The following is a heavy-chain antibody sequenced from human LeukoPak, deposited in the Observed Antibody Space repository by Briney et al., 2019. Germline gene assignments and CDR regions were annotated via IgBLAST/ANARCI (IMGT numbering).Heavy chain of an antibody. CDR1: GFTFSSYA. CDR2: ISYDGSNK. J-gene: IGHJ6*02. V-gene: IGHV3-30-3*01. Sequence: PGGSLRLSCAASGFTFSSYAMHWVRQAPGKGLEWVAVISYDGSNKYYADPVKGRFTISRDNSKNTLYLQMNSLRAEDTAVYYCAKGGFYGDYYYCYGMDVWGQGTTVTVSS. CDR3: AKGGFYGDYYYCYGMDV. D-gene: IGHD4-17*01.